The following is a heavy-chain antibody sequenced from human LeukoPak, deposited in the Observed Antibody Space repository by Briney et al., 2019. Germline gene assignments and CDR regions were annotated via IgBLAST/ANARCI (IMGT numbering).Heavy chain of an antibody. V-gene: IGHV3-23*01. CDR3: AKDYYDSSGYYQGDDAFDI. CDR1: GVTLSSYA. D-gene: IGHD3-22*01. Sequence: PGGSLRLSCAASGVTLSSYAMSWARQAPGEGLEGVSGISSSGSGGNTYYADSVKGRFTISRDNSKNTLYLQMNSLRAEDTAVYYCAKDYYDSSGYYQGDDAFDIWGQGTMVTVSS. CDR2: ISSSGSGGNT. J-gene: IGHJ3*02.